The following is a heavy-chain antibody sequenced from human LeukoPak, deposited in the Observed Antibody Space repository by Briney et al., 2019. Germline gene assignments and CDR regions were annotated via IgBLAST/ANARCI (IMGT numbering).Heavy chain of an antibody. J-gene: IGHJ4*02. Sequence: PGGSLRLSCTASGFTFSSYWMTWVRQAPGKGLEWVSYISSSGSTIYYADSVKGRFTISRDNAKNSLYLQMNSLRAEDTAVYYCARNRWLRPPYDYWGQGTLVTVSS. CDR2: ISSSGSTI. D-gene: IGHD5-12*01. V-gene: IGHV3-48*04. CDR3: ARNRWLRPPYDY. CDR1: GFTFSSYW.